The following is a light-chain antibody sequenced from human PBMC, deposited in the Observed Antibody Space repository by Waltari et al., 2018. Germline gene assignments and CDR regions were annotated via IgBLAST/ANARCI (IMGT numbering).Light chain of an antibody. CDR1: SSNIGAGYD. CDR2: GTP. J-gene: IGLJ2*01. CDR3: QSYDSSLSASV. V-gene: IGLV1-40*01. Sequence: QSVLTQPPSVSGAPGHRVTISCTGSSSNIGAGYDVHWYQMLPGTAPTLLTYGTPHRPSGLPGRFAGSKSGTSASLAITGLQAEDATHYYCQSYDSSLSASVFGGGTKLTVL.